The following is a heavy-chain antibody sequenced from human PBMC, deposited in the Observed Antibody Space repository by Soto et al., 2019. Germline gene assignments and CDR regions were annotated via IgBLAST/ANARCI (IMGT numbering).Heavy chain of an antibody. V-gene: IGHV4-34*01. J-gene: IGHJ6*02. CDR1: GGSLRGYY. CDR3: ARTRNLDV. CDR2: INHSGST. Sequence: QVQLQQWGAGLLKPSETLSLTCAVDGGSLRGYYGNWIRQSPVKGLEWIGEINHSGSTNYNPSLKSRVTISIDTSKIQFSLKLSSVTAADTAVYYCARTRNLDVWGQGTTVIVSS. D-gene: IGHD1-1*01.